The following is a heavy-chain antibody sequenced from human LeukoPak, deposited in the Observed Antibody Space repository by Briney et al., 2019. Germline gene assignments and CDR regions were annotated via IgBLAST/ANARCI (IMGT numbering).Heavy chain of an antibody. CDR1: GGSISSYY. CDR2: IYSSGST. D-gene: IGHD1/OR15-1a*01. V-gene: IGHV4-59*01. Sequence: PSETLSLTCAVSGGSISSYYWSWIRQPPGKGLEWIGYIYSSGSTNYNPSLKSRVTISVDTSKNQFSLKLSSVTAADTAVYYCARAPKQQPSGYYYYYYIDVWGKGTTVTVSS. CDR3: ARAPKQQPSGYYYYYYIDV. J-gene: IGHJ6*03.